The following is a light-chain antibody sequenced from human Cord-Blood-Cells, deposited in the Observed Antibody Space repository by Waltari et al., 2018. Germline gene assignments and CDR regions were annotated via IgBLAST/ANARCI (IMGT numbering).Light chain of an antibody. CDR3: QAWDSSTGV. CDR1: KLGDKY. J-gene: IGLJ2*01. Sequence: SYELTQPPSVSVSPGQTASITCSGDKLGDKYACWYQQKPGQSPVLVIYQDSKRPSGIPERFSGSNSGNTATLTISGTQAMDEADYYCQAWDSSTGVFGGGTNLTV. CDR2: QDS. V-gene: IGLV3-1*01.